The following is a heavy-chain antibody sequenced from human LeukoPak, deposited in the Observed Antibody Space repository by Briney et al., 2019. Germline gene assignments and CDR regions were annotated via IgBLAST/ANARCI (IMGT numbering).Heavy chain of an antibody. Sequence: PGGSLRLSCQGSEYSFATYWIAWLRQMPGEGLEWMGIIYPSDSDTSYSPSFQGQVTISADKSIKTAYLQWSSLKASDTAMYYCARPLQGIVGAKGFDYWGQGTLVTVSS. CDR2: IYPSDSDT. D-gene: IGHD1-26*01. V-gene: IGHV5-51*01. CDR1: EYSFATYW. CDR3: ARPLQGIVGAKGFDY. J-gene: IGHJ4*02.